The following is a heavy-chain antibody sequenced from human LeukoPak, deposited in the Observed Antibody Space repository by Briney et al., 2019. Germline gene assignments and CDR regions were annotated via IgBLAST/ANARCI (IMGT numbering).Heavy chain of an antibody. CDR2: ISGSGGST. CDR3: AKGYFDWSYYYYGMDV. V-gene: IGHV3-23*01. D-gene: IGHD3-9*01. Sequence: EGSLRLSCAASGFTFSSYAMSWVRQALGKGLEWVSAISGSGGSTYYADSVKGRFTISRDNSKNTLYLQMNSLRAEDTAVYYCAKGYFDWSYYYYGMDVWGQGTTVTVSS. CDR1: GFTFSSYA. J-gene: IGHJ6*02.